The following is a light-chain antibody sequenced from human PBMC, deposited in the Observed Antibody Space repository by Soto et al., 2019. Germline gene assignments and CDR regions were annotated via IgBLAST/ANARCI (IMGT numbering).Light chain of an antibody. Sequence: QSALTQPASVSGSPGQSITISCTGTSSDVGKYSYVSWYQQHPAKAPKLMIFEVSNRPSGVSNRFSGSKSGNTASLTISGLQAEDEADYYCSSFAGSNTFVVFGGGTKLTVL. CDR1: SSDVGKYSY. V-gene: IGLV2-14*01. CDR2: EVS. J-gene: IGLJ2*01. CDR3: SSFAGSNTFVV.